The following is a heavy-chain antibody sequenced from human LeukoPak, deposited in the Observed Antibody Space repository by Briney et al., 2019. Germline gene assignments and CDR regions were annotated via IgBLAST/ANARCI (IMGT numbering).Heavy chain of an antibody. CDR2: INHSGST. Sequence: SETLSLTCAVYGGSFSGYYWSWIRQPPGKGLKCIGEINHSGSTNFNPSLKSRVTISVDTSKNQFSLKLGSVTAADTAVYYCARPNSGSYLGAFDIWGQGTMITVSS. J-gene: IGHJ3*02. CDR3: ARPNSGSYLGAFDI. D-gene: IGHD1-26*01. CDR1: GGSFSGYY. V-gene: IGHV4-34*01.